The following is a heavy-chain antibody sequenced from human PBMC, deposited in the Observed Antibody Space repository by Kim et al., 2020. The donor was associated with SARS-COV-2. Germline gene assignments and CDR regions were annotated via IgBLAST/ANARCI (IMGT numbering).Heavy chain of an antibody. D-gene: IGHD3-3*01. J-gene: IGHJ3*02. Sequence: VKGRFTISKDNSKNTLYLQMNSLRAEDTAVYYCTRDYDFWTDYYMGAFDIWGQGTMVTVSS. CDR3: TRDYDFWTDYYMGAFDI. V-gene: IGHV3-66*01.